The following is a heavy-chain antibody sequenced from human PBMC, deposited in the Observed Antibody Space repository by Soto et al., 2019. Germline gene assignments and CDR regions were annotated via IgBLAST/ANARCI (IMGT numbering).Heavy chain of an antibody. CDR1: GFTFSSYA. CDR2: ISGSGGST. Sequence: EVQLLESGGGLVQPGGSLRLSCAASGFTFSSYAMSWVRQAPGKGLEWVSAISGSGGSTYYADSVKGRFTISRDNSKNPLYLQMNSLRAEDTAVYYCATRATSTLRFLEWLPLLNDAFDIWGQGTMVTVSS. CDR3: ATRATSTLRFLEWLPLLNDAFDI. D-gene: IGHD3-3*01. V-gene: IGHV3-23*01. J-gene: IGHJ3*02.